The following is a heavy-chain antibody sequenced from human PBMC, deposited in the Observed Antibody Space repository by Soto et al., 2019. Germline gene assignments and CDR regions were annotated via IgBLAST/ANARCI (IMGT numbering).Heavy chain of an antibody. CDR2: ISYDGSNK. Sequence: GGSLRLSCAASGFTFSSYGMHWVRQAPGKGLEWVAVISYDGSNKYYADSVKGRFTISRDNSKNTLYLQMNSLRAEDTAVYYCAKEGFAYCDGDCYSSGYFQHWGQGTLVTVSS. V-gene: IGHV3-30*18. J-gene: IGHJ1*01. CDR3: AKEGFAYCDGDCYSSGYFQH. D-gene: IGHD2-21*02. CDR1: GFTFSSYG.